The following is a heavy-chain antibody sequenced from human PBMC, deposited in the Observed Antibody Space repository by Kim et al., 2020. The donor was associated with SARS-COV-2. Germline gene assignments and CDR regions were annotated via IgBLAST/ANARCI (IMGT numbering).Heavy chain of an antibody. CDR3: ARRGGRTTVTTLDFDY. J-gene: IGHJ4*02. D-gene: IGHD4-4*01. CDR2: INHSGST. V-gene: IGHV4-34*01. CDR1: GGSFSGYY. Sequence: SETLSLTCAVYGGSFSGYYWSWIRQPPGKGLEWIGEINHSGSTNYNPSLKSRVTISVDTSKNQFSLKLSSVTAADTAVYYCARRGGRTTVTTLDFDYWGQGTLVTVSS.